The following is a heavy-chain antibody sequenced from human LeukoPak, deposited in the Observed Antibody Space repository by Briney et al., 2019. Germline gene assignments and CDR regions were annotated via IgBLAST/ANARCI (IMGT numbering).Heavy chain of an antibody. Sequence: GGSLRLSCAASGFTFSSYGMHWVRQAPGKGLEWVAVISYDGSNKYYADSVKGRFTISRDNAKNSLYLQMNSLRAEDTAVYYCARDGPGAVYCTNYWGQGTLVTVSS. CDR3: ARDGPGAVYCTNY. D-gene: IGHD2-8*01. V-gene: IGHV3-33*05. CDR1: GFTFSSYG. CDR2: ISYDGSNK. J-gene: IGHJ4*02.